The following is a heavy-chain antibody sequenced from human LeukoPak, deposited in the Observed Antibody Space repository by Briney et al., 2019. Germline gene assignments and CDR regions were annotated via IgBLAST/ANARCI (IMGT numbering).Heavy chain of an antibody. D-gene: IGHD6-19*01. J-gene: IGHJ6*02. Sequence: QTGGSLRLSCAASGFTFSSYWMCWVRQAPGKGLEWVANIKQEGSEKYYVDSVKGRFTISRDNAKNSLYLQMNSLRAEDTAVYYCARAGDSSGWYYYYYYGMDVWGQGTTVTVSS. CDR3: ARAGDSSGWYYYYYYGMDV. CDR2: IKQEGSEK. CDR1: GFTFSSYW. V-gene: IGHV3-7*01.